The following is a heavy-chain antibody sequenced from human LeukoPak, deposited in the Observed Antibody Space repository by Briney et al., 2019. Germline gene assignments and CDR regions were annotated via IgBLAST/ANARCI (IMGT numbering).Heavy chain of an antibody. J-gene: IGHJ4*02. CDR2: IKSITGGGTT. CDR3: RRYYYDSSGEDFDY. D-gene: IGHD3-22*01. CDR1: GFTFSNAW. V-gene: IGHV3-15*01. Sequence: GGSLRLSCPASGFTFSNAWLSWVRQAPGKGLEWVGCIKSITGGGTTDYAAPVKGRFTIARDDSKNTLYLQMNSMKNEDTAVYYCRRYYYDSSGEDFDYWGQGTLVTVSS.